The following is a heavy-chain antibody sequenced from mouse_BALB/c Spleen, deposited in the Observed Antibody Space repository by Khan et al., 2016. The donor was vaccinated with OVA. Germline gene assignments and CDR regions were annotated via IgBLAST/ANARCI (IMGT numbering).Heavy chain of an antibody. CDR3: ARSVTITTVVATDFDY. CDR2: ISYSGRT. J-gene: IGHJ2*01. V-gene: IGHV3-2*02. Sequence: VQLKESGPGLVKPSQSLSLTCTVTGYSITSDYAWNWIRQFPGNKLEWMGYISYSGRTSYNPSLKSRISPTRDTSKNQFFLQLNSVTTEDTATYYCARSVTITTVVATDFDYWGQGTTLTVSS. D-gene: IGHD1-1*01. CDR1: GYSITSDYA.